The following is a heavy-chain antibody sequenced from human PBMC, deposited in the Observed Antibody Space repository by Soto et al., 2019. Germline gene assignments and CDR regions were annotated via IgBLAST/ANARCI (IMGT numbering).Heavy chain of an antibody. D-gene: IGHD6-13*01. Sequence: SETLSLTCTVSGGSISSGDYYWSWIRQPPGKCLEWIGYIYYSGSTYYNPSLKSRVTISVDTSKNQFSLKLSSVTAADTAVYYCARELAAGSFDYWGQGTQVTVSS. CDR3: ARELAAGSFDY. CDR1: GGSISSGDYY. CDR2: IYYSGST. J-gene: IGHJ4*02. V-gene: IGHV4-30-4*01.